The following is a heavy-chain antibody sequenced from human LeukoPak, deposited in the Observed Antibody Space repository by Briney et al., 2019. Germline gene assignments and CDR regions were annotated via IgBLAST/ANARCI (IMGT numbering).Heavy chain of an antibody. CDR2: IYYSGST. CDR1: SSYG. D-gene: IGHD2-2*02. V-gene: IGHV4-39*07. CDR3: ARGNAVAAILDY. Sequence: SSYGMHWVRQPPGKGLEWIGSIYYSGSTYYYPSLKSRVTISVDTSKNQFSLKLSSVTAADTAVYYCARGNAVAAILDYWGQGTLVTVSS. J-gene: IGHJ4*02.